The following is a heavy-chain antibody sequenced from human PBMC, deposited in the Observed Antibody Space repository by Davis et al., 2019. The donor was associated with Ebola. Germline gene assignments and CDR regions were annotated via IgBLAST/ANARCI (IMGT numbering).Heavy chain of an antibody. CDR1: GFNFRSYG. V-gene: IGHV3-33*01. J-gene: IGHJ6*02. D-gene: IGHD6-13*01. CDR2: IWYDGSRK. CDR3: ARDTGIIAAAGPYGMDV. Sequence: GESLKISCAASGFNFRSYGMHWVRQAPDKGLEWVAVIWYDGSRKYYGDSVKGRFTISRDNSNNLLYLQMNSLRAEDTAVYYCARDTGIIAAAGPYGMDVWGQGTTVTVSS.